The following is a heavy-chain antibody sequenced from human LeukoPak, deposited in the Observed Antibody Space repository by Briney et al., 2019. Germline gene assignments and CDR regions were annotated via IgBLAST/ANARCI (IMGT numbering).Heavy chain of an antibody. CDR1: GGSISSGGYY. V-gene: IGHV4-31*03. Sequence: SETLSLTCTVSGGSISSGGYYWSWIRQHPGKGLEWIGYIYYSGSTYYNPSLKSRVTISVDTSKNQFSLKLSSVTAADTAVYYCARDLGRITIFGAFGGFDPWGQGTLVTVSS. CDR3: ARDLGRITIFGAFGGFDP. CDR2: IYYSGST. J-gene: IGHJ5*02. D-gene: IGHD3-3*01.